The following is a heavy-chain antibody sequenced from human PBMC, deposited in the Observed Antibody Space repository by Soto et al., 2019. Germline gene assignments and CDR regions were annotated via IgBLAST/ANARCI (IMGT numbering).Heavy chain of an antibody. D-gene: IGHD3-3*01. J-gene: IGHJ6*02. CDR2: IVVGSGNT. Sequence: SVKVSCKASGFTFTSSAVQWVRQARGQRLEWIGWIVVGSGNTNYAQKFQERVTITRDMSTSTAYMELRSLRSDDTAVYYCARELYDFWSGSRVQMDVWGQGTTVTVSS. CDR3: ARELYDFWSGSRVQMDV. CDR1: GFTFTSSA. V-gene: IGHV1-58*01.